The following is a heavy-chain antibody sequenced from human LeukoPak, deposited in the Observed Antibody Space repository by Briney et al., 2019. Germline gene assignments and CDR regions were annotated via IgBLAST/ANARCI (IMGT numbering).Heavy chain of an antibody. CDR2: IYTIGST. V-gene: IGHV4-4*07. D-gene: IGHD5-24*01. CDR3: ARDSGGYNLYFDL. J-gene: IGHJ2*01. Sequence: SETLSLTCTVSGGSISSYFWSWIRHPAGNRLEWIGRIYTIGSTNYNPSLKSRVIMSVDTSKNQFSLKLSSVTAADTAVYYCARDSGGYNLYFDLWGRGTLVTVSS. CDR1: GGSISSYF.